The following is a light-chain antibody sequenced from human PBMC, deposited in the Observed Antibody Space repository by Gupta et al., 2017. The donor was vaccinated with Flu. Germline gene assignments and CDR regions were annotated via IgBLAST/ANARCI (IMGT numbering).Light chain of an antibody. J-gene: IGLJ1*01. CDR2: ENY. CDR3: GTWDSRGYYI. CDR1: TSNVGDNF. Sequence: QSVLTQPPSLSAAPGQKVFISCSGSTSNVGDNFISWYQQLPGTAPKLLIYENYKRPSGIPDRFSGSKSGTSATLAITGPQTGDEADFYCGTWDSRGYYIFGSGTKVTVL. V-gene: IGLV1-51*02.